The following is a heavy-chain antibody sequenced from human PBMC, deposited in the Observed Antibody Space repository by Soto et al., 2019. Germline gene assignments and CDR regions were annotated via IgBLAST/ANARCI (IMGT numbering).Heavy chain of an antibody. CDR2: ISAYNGNT. CDR3: ARDRRYCSSTSCHAGY. V-gene: IGHV1-18*01. D-gene: IGHD2-2*01. Sequence: ASVKVSCKASGYTFTSYGISWVRQAPGQGLEWMGWISAYNGNTNYAQKLQGRVTMTTDTSTSTAYMELRSLRSDDTAVYYCARDRRYCSSTSCHAGYWGQGTLVTVSS. J-gene: IGHJ4*02. CDR1: GYTFTSYG.